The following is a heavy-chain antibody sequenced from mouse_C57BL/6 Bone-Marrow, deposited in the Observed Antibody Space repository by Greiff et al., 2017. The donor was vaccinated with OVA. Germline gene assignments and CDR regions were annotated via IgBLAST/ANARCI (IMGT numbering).Heavy chain of an antibody. CDR1: GYAFTNYL. Sequence: VQLQQSGAELVRPGTSVKVSCKASGYAFTNYLIEWVKQRPGQGLEWIGVINPGSGGTNYNEKFKGKATLTADKSSSTAYIQLSSLTSEDSAVYFCAREEAWSNGFDYWGQGTTLTVSS. CDR2: INPGSGGT. D-gene: IGHD2-5*01. V-gene: IGHV1-54*01. J-gene: IGHJ2*01. CDR3: AREEAWSNGFDY.